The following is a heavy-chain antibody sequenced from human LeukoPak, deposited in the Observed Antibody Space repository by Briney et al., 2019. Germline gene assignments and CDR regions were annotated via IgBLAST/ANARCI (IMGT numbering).Heavy chain of an antibody. J-gene: IGHJ4*02. CDR2: ISWNSGSI. CDR1: GFTFDDYA. CDR3: AKDTGYSSGWYGN. V-gene: IGHV3-9*01. D-gene: IGHD6-19*01. Sequence: GGSLRLSCAASGFTFDDYAMHWVRQAPGKGLEWVSGISWNSGSIGYADSVKGRFTISRGNAKNSLYLQMNSLRAEDTALYYCAKDTGYSSGWYGNWGQGTLVTVSS.